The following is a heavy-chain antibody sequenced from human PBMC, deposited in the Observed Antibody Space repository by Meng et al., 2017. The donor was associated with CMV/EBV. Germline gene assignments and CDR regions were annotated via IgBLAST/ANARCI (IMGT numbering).Heavy chain of an antibody. J-gene: IGHJ4*02. V-gene: IGHV1-69*05. Sequence: SVKVSCKASGGTFSSYAISWVRQAPGQGLEGMGGIIPIFGTANYAQKFQGRVTITTDESTSTAYMELSSLRSEDTAVYYCAGDRGLYSVAATNLIHYFDYWGQGTLVTVSS. CDR3: AGDRGLYSVAATNLIHYFDY. CDR1: GGTFSSYA. CDR2: IIPIFGTA. D-gene: IGHD2-15*01.